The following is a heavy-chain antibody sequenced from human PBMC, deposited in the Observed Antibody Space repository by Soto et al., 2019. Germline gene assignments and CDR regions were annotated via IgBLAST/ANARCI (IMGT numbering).Heavy chain of an antibody. J-gene: IGHJ6*02. CDR1: GGTFSSYA. V-gene: IGHV1-69*01. CDR3: ARVKAYYYDSSGSHYYYYGMDV. Sequence: QVQLVQSGAEVKKPGSSVKVSCKASGGTFSSYAISWVRQAPGQGLEWMGGIIPIFGTATYAQKFQGRVTITADESTSTAYMELSSLRSEDTAVYYCARVKAYYYDSSGSHYYYYGMDVWGQGTTVTVSS. CDR2: IIPIFGTA. D-gene: IGHD3-22*01.